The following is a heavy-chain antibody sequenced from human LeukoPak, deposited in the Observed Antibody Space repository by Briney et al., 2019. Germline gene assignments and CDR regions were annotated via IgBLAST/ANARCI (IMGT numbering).Heavy chain of an antibody. CDR2: INHSGST. V-gene: IGHV4-34*01. CDR3: AREIKYYDFWSGGTNWFDP. J-gene: IGHJ5*02. D-gene: IGHD3-3*01. CDR1: GGSFSGYY. Sequence: SETLSLTCAVYGGSFSGYYWSWIRQPPGKGLEWIGEINHSGSTNYNPSLKSRVTISVDTSKNQFSLKLSSVIAADTAVYYCAREIKYYDFWSGGTNWFDPWGQGTLVTVSS.